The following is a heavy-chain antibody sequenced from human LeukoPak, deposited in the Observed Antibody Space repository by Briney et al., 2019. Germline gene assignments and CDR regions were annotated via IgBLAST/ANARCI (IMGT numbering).Heavy chain of an antibody. CDR1: GYSFTSYG. J-gene: IGHJ4*02. Sequence: ASVKVSCKASGYSFTSYGFSWVRQAPGQGLEWVGWISPFNGNTNYAQRLQGRVTMTSDTSTTTAYMELRSLRSDDTAVYYCARAVIPVAVKPAFDYWGQGTLVTVSS. CDR3: ARAVIPVAVKPAFDY. D-gene: IGHD6-13*01. V-gene: IGHV1-18*01. CDR2: ISPFNGNT.